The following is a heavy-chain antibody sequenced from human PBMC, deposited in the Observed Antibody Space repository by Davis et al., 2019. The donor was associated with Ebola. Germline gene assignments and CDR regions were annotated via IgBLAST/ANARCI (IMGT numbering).Heavy chain of an antibody. V-gene: IGHV3-74*01. CDR1: GFTFSSYA. CDR3: ARAAADTAMAYFDY. CDR2: IKTDGSST. Sequence: GESLKISCAASGFTFSSYAMSWVRQAPGKGLVWVSRIKTDGSSTGYGDSVQGRFTISRDNAKNTLYLQMNSLRAEDTAVYYCARAAADTAMAYFDYWGQGTLVTVSS. J-gene: IGHJ4*02. D-gene: IGHD5-18*01.